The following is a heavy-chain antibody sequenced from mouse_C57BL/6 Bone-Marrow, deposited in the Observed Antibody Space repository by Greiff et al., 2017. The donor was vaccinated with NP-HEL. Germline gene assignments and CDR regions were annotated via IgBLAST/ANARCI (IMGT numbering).Heavy chain of an antibody. CDR3: ARDRNPWFAY. Sequence: EVQGVESGGGLVKPGGSLKLSCAASGFTFSSYAMSWVRQTPEKRLEWVATISDGGSYTYYPDNVKGRFTISRDNAKNNLYLQMSHLKSEDTAMYYCARDRNPWFAYWGQGTLVTVSA. CDR1: GFTFSSYA. V-gene: IGHV5-4*01. CDR2: ISDGGSYT. J-gene: IGHJ3*01.